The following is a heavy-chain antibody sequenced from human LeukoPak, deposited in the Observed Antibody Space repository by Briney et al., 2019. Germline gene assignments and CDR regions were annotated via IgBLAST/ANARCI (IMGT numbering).Heavy chain of an antibody. Sequence: PSETLSLTCTVSGVSITNYYWSWIRHPPGKGLEWIGYIYYSGSTNYNPSLKSRVTISVDTSKNQLSLKLRSMTAADTAVYYCARDVGPDYWGQGTLVTVSS. CDR2: IYYSGST. V-gene: IGHV4-59*01. CDR3: ARDVGPDY. J-gene: IGHJ4*02. D-gene: IGHD1-26*01. CDR1: GVSITNYY.